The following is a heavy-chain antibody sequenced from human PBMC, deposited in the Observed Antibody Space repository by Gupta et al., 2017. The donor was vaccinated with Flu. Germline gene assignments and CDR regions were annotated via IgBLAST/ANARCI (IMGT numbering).Heavy chain of an antibody. CDR3: TRETATRQLRFLEWTREPYFDY. V-gene: IGHV3-49*03. CDR2: IRSKAYGGTT. Sequence: EVQLVESGGGLVQPGRSLRLSCTASGFTFGDYAMSWFRQAPGKGLEWVGFIRSKAYGGTTEYAASVKGRFTISRDDSKSIAYLQMNSLKTEDTAVYYCTRETATRQLRFLEWTREPYFDYWGQGTLVTVSS. J-gene: IGHJ4*02. CDR1: GFTFGDYA. D-gene: IGHD3-3*01.